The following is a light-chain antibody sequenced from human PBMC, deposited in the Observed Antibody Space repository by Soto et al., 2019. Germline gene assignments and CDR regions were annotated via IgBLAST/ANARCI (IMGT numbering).Light chain of an antibody. Sequence: EIVLTQSPGTLSLSPGERATLSCRASQSVSSSYLAWYQQQPGQAPRLLIYGASSRATGIPDRFSGSGSGTDLTLSISRLEPEAFAVYYCQQYGSSRTFGQGTKVEIK. J-gene: IGKJ1*01. CDR3: QQYGSSRT. V-gene: IGKV3-20*01. CDR1: QSVSSSY. CDR2: GAS.